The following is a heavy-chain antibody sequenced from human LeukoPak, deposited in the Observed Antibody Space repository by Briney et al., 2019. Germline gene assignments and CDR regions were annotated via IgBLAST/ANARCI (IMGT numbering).Heavy chain of an antibody. Sequence: GESLRISCKGSGYSFTTYWITWVSQMPGKGLEWMGRIDPSDSYTNYSPSFQGHVTISADKSISTAYLQWSSLKASDTAMYYCARVIHLGELSLYDYWGQGTLVTVSS. CDR3: ARVIHLGELSLYDY. CDR1: GYSFTTYW. D-gene: IGHD3-16*02. J-gene: IGHJ4*02. CDR2: IDPSDSYT. V-gene: IGHV5-10-1*01.